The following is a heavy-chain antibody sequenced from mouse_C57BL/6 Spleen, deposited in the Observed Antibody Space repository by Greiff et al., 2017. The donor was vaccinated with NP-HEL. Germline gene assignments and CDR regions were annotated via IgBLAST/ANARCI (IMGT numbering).Heavy chain of an antibody. CDR2: INPGSGGT. D-gene: IGHD2-1*01. J-gene: IGHJ3*01. CDR3: AESRGNVWFAY. CDR1: GYAFTNYL. Sequence: QVQLQQSGAELVRPGTSVKVSCKASGYAFTNYLIEWVKQRPGQGLEWIGVINPGSGGTNYHEKFKGKATLTADKSSSTAYMQLSSLTSEDSAVYFGAESRGNVWFAYWGQGTLVTVSA. V-gene: IGHV1-54*01.